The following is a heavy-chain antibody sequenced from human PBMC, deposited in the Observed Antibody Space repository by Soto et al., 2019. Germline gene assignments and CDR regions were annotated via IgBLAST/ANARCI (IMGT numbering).Heavy chain of an antibody. V-gene: IGHV3-48*03. CDR2: ISSSGSTI. Sequence: GGSLRLSCAASGFTFSSYEMNWVRQAPGKGLEWVSYISSSGSTIYYADSVKGRFTISRDNAKNSLYLQMNSLRAEDTAVYYCARDLSDRSGYSFGYWGQGTLVTVSS. J-gene: IGHJ4*02. D-gene: IGHD3-22*01. CDR3: ARDLSDRSGYSFGY. CDR1: GFTFSSYE.